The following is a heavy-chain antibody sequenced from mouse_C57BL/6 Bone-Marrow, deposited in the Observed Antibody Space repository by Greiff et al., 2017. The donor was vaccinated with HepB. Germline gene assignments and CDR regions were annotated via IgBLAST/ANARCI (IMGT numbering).Heavy chain of an antibody. Sequence: EVMLVESGGGLVKPGGSLKLSCAASGFTFSDYGMHWVRQAPEKGLEWVAYISSGSSTIYYADTVKGRFTISRENAKNTLFLQMTSLRSEDTAMYYCASEGYYGSSPYAMDYWGQGTSVTVSS. CDR2: ISSGSSTI. CDR3: ASEGYYGSSPYAMDY. D-gene: IGHD1-1*01. V-gene: IGHV5-17*01. CDR1: GFTFSDYG. J-gene: IGHJ4*01.